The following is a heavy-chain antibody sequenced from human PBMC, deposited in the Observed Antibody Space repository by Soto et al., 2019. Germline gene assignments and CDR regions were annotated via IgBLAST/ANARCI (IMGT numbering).Heavy chain of an antibody. Sequence: PSETLSLTCTVSGGSISSGDYYWSWIRQPPGKGLEWIGYIYYSGSTYYNPSLKSRVTISVDTSKNQFSLKLSSVTAADTAVYYCAGEGGYSYGGMGYYGMDVWGQGTSVTAP. V-gene: IGHV4-30-4*08. D-gene: IGHD5-18*01. J-gene: IGHJ6*02. CDR3: AGEGGYSYGGMGYYGMDV. CDR2: IYYSGST. CDR1: GGSISSGDYY.